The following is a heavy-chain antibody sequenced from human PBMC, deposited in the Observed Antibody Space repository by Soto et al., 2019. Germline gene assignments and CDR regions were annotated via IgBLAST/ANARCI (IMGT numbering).Heavy chain of an antibody. CDR1: GFAFDDYA. J-gene: IGHJ3*01. CDR3: VKEYYAVSGGLGGLHAFDF. V-gene: IGHV3-9*01. CDR2: ISWNSDYI. Sequence: DVQLVESGGGLVQPGRSLRLSCAASGFAFDDYAMHWVRQPPGKGLEWVSRISWNSDYIAYGDSVKGRFTVSRDNAKNSLFLQMDSLRPEDTALYYCVKEYYAVSGGLGGLHAFDFWGQGTVVNVST. D-gene: IGHD3-22*01.